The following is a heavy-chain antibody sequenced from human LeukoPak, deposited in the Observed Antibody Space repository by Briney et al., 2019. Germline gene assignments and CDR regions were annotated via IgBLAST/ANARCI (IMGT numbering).Heavy chain of an antibody. D-gene: IGHD1-26*01. CDR3: AKDYRGSFTD. CDR2: IDIGGGTT. J-gene: IGHJ4*02. V-gene: IGHV3-23*01. CDR1: GFTVSTYA. Sequence: PGGSLRLSCAASGFTVSTYAMSWARQAPGMGLQLVSAIDIGGGTTYSADSVKGRFTISRDNSKNTLYLQMDSLRAEDTAVYFCAKDYRGSFTDWGQGTLVTVSS.